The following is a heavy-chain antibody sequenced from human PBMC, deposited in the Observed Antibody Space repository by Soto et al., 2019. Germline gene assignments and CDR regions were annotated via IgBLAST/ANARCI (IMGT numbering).Heavy chain of an antibody. D-gene: IGHD2-15*01. Sequence: KVSCKASGSTFTSYGISWVRQAPGQGLEWMGWISAYNGNTNYAQKLQGRVTMTTDTSTSTAYMELRSLRSDDTAVYYCAGTRYCSGGSCANVDAFDIWGQGTMVTVSS. CDR1: GSTFTSYG. CDR3: AGTRYCSGGSCANVDAFDI. CDR2: ISAYNGNT. V-gene: IGHV1-18*01. J-gene: IGHJ3*02.